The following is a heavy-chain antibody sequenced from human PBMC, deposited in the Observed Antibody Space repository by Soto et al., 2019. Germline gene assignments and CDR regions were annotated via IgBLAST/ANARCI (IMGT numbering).Heavy chain of an antibody. CDR2: ISAFGGST. CDR3: ARGERGVLDI. Sequence: EVKLWESGGGLAQPVGSLRLSCVVSGLPVSSHGMSWVRQAPGKGLAWVSGISAFGGSTYYADSVKGRVTIYRDSYENTLYLQMNSLRVEDTAVYFCARGERGVLDIWGQGPMVTVSS. D-gene: IGHD1-1*01. CDR1: GLPVSSHG. J-gene: IGHJ3*02. V-gene: IGHV3-23*01.